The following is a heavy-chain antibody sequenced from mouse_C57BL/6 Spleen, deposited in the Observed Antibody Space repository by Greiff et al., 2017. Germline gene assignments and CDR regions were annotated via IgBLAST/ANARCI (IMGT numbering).Heavy chain of an antibody. CDR2: IHPNSGST. D-gene: IGHD1-1*01. J-gene: IGHJ2*01. CDR3: ARWGTTVVASGYFDY. CDR1: GYTFTSYW. Sequence: QVQLQQPGAELVKPGASVTLSCKASGYTFTSYWMHWVKQRPGQGLEWIGMIHPNSGSTNYNEKFKSKATLTVDKSSSTAYMQLSSLTSEDSAVYYCARWGTTVVASGYFDYWGQGTTLTVSS. V-gene: IGHV1-64*01.